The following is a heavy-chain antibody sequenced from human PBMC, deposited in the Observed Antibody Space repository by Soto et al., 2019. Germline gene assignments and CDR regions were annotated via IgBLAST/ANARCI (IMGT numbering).Heavy chain of an antibody. D-gene: IGHD4-17*01. CDR1: GGTFSSYA. J-gene: IGHJ6*02. CDR3: ARDSGGTTVALGMAV. CDR2: IIPIFGTA. V-gene: IGHV1-69*01. Sequence: QVQLVQSGAEVKKPGSSVKVSCKASGGTFSSYAISWVRQAPGQGLEWMGGIIPIFGTANYAQKFQGRVTMTADESTRTAYMELSSLRSEDTAGYYCARDSGGTTVALGMAVWGQGTTVTVSS.